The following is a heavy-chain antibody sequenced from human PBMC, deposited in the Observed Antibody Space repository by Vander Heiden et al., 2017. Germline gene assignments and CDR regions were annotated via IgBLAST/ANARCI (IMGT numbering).Heavy chain of an antibody. D-gene: IGHD1-1*01. CDR3: ARAGSNSGLDY. CDR2: IGTAGDT. CDR1: GFTFSSYD. J-gene: IGHJ4*02. Sequence: EVQLVESGGGLVQPGGSLRLSCAASGFTFSSYDMHWVLQATGKGLEWVSAIGTAGDTYYPGSVKGRFTISRENAKHSLYLQINSLRAGDTAVYYCARAGSNSGLDYWGQGTLVTVSS. V-gene: IGHV3-13*01.